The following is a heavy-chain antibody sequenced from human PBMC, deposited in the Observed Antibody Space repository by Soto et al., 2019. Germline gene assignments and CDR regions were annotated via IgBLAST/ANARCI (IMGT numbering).Heavy chain of an antibody. CDR1: GGTFSSYT. V-gene: IGHV1-69*02. J-gene: IGHJ4*02. CDR2: IIPILGIT. CDR3: ASTNPQRGSGFLFDS. Sequence: QVQLVQSGAEVKKPGSSVKVSCKASGGTFSSYTISWVRQAPGQGLEWMGRIIPILGITNYAQKFQGRVTMTTQKSTSRAYMELSRLRSEDTAVYYSASTNPQRGSGFLFDSWGQGTLVTVSS. D-gene: IGHD2-8*01.